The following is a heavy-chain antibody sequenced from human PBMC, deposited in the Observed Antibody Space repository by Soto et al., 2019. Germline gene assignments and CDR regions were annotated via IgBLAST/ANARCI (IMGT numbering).Heavy chain of an antibody. CDR2: IYYSGST. Sequence: QVQLQESGPGLVKPSQTLSLTCTVSGGSISSGGYYWSWICQHPGKGLEWIGYIYYSGSTYYNPSLKSRVTISVDTSKNQFSLRLSSVTAADTAVYYCASTSWLSGFDPWGQGTLVTVSS. V-gene: IGHV4-31*03. CDR3: ASTSWLSGFDP. CDR1: GGSISSGGYY. D-gene: IGHD2-2*01. J-gene: IGHJ5*02.